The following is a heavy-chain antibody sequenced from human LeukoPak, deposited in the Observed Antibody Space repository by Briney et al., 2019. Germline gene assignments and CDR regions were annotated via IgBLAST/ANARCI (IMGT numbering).Heavy chain of an antibody. Sequence: GGSLRLSCAASGFTFSSYSMNWVRQAPGKGLEWVSSISSSSSYIYYADSVKGRFTISRDNAKNSLYLQMNSLRAEDTAVYYCARDSSGWYSGWFDPWGQGTLVTVSS. D-gene: IGHD6-19*01. J-gene: IGHJ5*02. CDR1: GFTFSSYS. CDR3: ARDSSGWYSGWFDP. CDR2: ISSSSSYI. V-gene: IGHV3-21*01.